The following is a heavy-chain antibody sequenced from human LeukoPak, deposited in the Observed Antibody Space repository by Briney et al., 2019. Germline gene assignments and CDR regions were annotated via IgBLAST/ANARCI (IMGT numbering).Heavy chain of an antibody. D-gene: IGHD5-24*01. V-gene: IGHV3-30*02. CDR1: GFTFSSYG. Sequence: GGSLRLSCAASGFTFSSYGMHWVRQAPGKGLEWVAFIRYDGSNKFYADSVKARFTISRDNSKNTLYLQMNSLRADDTAVYYCARDSEGDGYNFDTWGRGTLVTVSS. CDR2: IRYDGSNK. J-gene: IGHJ5*02. CDR3: ARDSEGDGYNFDT.